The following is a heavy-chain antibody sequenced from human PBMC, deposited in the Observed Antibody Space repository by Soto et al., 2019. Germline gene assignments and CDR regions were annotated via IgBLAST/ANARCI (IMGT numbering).Heavy chain of an antibody. Sequence: QVQLVESGGGVVQPGRSLRLSCAASGFTFSNYAMHWVRQAPGKGLEWVAVISYDGSNKYYADSVKGRFSISRDNSKYNLYLQMNSLSAEDTAVDYCAREALPPDQYFQHWGQGTLVTVSS. CDR1: GFTFSNYA. CDR3: AREALPPDQYFQH. J-gene: IGHJ1*01. D-gene: IGHD3-10*01. CDR2: ISYDGSNK. V-gene: IGHV3-30*14.